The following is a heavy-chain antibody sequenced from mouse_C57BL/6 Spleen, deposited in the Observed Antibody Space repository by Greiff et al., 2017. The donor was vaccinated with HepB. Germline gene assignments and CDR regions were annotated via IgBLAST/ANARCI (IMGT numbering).Heavy chain of an antibody. D-gene: IGHD1-1*01. CDR1: GYTFTSYW. CDR2: IDPSDSYT. J-gene: IGHJ1*03. CDR3: ARRGTYYYGSSHWYFDV. V-gene: IGHV1-50*01. Sequence: QVQLQQPGAELVKPGASVKLSCKASGYTFTSYWMQWVKQRPGQGLEWIGEIDPSDSYTNYNQKFKGKATLTVDTSSSTAYMQLSSRTSEDSAVYYCARRGTYYYGSSHWYFDVWGTGTTVTVSS.